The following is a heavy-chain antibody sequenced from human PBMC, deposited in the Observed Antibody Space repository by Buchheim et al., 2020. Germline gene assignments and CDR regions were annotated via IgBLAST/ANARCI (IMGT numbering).Heavy chain of an antibody. CDR2: ISSSGSTI. V-gene: IGHV3-48*03. CDR3: ARLQLVSGSYFYYYYYGMDV. J-gene: IGHJ6*02. Sequence: EVQLVESGGGLVQPEGSLRLSCAASGFTFSSYEMNWVRQAPGKGLEWVSYISSSGSTIYYADSVKGRFTISRDNAKNSLYLQMKKLRAEDTAVDYCARLQLVSGSYFYYYYYGMDVWGQGTT. D-gene: IGHD1-26*01. CDR1: GFTFSSYE.